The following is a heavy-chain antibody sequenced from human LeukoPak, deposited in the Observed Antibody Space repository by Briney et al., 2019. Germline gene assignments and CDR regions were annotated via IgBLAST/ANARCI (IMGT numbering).Heavy chain of an antibody. D-gene: IGHD3-16*01. Sequence: SEALSLTCTVSGGSIGGHFWNWLRQPPGKGLEWIGNIYYRGNTNYNPSLKSRVTLSVDTFNNQFSLRLTSMTAADTAVYYCARGGGYGVYWGQGTLVTVSS. CDR3: ARGGGYGVY. CDR2: IYYRGNT. J-gene: IGHJ4*02. V-gene: IGHV4-59*11. CDR1: GGSIGGHF.